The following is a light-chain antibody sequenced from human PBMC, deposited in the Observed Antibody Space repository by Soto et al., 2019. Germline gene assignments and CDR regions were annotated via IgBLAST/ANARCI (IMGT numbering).Light chain of an antibody. CDR3: QQYSNQWT. CDR1: QSISRW. CDR2: QAS. V-gene: IGKV1-5*03. J-gene: IGKJ1*01. Sequence: DIQMTQSPSTLSASVGDRVTITCRASQSISRWLAWYQQKPGKAPKLLIYQASNLESGVPSRFSVSGSGTEFTLPVSSLQPDDSATYYCQQYSNQWTFGQGTKVEIK.